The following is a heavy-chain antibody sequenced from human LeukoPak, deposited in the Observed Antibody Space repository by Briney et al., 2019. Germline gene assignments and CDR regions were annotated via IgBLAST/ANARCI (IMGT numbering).Heavy chain of an antibody. Sequence: GGGLRLSFAAPGFTFTYYLMTWVRQAPGKGAGGGGKLKQDGSETNYVDSVRGRFTIARDNTKNSLYLQMTSLRGEDTAVYYCASRAGKPGNTPWCFDYWGQGALVTVSS. V-gene: IGHV3-7*01. CDR2: LKQDGSET. CDR1: GFTFTYYL. CDR3: ASRAGKPGNTPWCFDY. J-gene: IGHJ4*02. D-gene: IGHD1-7*01.